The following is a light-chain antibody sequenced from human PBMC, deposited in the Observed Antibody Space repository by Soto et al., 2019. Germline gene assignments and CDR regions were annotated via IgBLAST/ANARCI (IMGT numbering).Light chain of an antibody. CDR1: QNVGNN. Sequence: EVVMTQSPATLSVSPGERATLSCRASQNVGNNLVWYQQKPGQAPRLLIYGASSRATGIPDRFTGSGSGTDFTLTINRLEPEDSAVYYCQQYGTSSSWTFGQGTKVDI. J-gene: IGKJ1*01. V-gene: IGKV3D-15*01. CDR2: GAS. CDR3: QQYGTSSSWT.